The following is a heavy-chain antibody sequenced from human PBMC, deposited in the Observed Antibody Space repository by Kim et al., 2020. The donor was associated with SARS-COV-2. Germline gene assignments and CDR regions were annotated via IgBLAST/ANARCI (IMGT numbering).Heavy chain of an antibody. D-gene: IGHD1-26*01. Sequence: GGSLRLSCAASAFSFSTYGMHWVRQAPGKGLEWVTLISFDGRNKYYADSVKGRFTISRDNSKNTLYLEMNSLRLEDTAGYYCAKDYSGSYYYGMDVWGQG. CDR3: AKDYSGSYYYGMDV. J-gene: IGHJ6*02. V-gene: IGHV3-30*18. CDR2: ISFDGRNK. CDR1: AFSFSTYG.